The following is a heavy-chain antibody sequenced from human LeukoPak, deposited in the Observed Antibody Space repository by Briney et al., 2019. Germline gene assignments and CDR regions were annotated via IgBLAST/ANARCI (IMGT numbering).Heavy chain of an antibody. CDR2: ITASGGGT. CDR1: GFTFSSYA. CDR3: AARPSDRTGYYYD. J-gene: IGHJ4*02. D-gene: IGHD3-22*01. Sequence: GGSLRLSCAASGFTFSSYAMSWVRQAPGKGLEWVSAITASGGGTYYADSVKGRFTISRDNSKNTLFLQMISLRADDTAIYYCAARPSDRTGYYYDWGQGTLVTVSS. V-gene: IGHV3-23*01.